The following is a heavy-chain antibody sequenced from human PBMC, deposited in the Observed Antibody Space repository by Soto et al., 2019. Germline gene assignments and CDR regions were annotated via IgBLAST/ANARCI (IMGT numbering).Heavy chain of an antibody. D-gene: IGHD3-16*01. Sequence: QAHLEQSGAEVKRPGASVKVSCKASGYTFSDFDINWLRQASGHGPEWMGWMNAKSGDTFFAQRFQGKFNMTWDTSLSTAYMGVGSLTSDDTARYYCARGNPFNYAGFDVWGQGTTVAVSS. CDR1: GYTFSDFD. CDR2: MNAKSGDT. CDR3: ARGNPFNYAGFDV. V-gene: IGHV1-8*01. J-gene: IGHJ6*02.